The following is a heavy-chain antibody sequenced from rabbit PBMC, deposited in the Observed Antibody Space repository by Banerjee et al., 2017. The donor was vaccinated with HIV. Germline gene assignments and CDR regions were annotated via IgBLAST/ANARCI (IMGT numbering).Heavy chain of an antibody. D-gene: IGHD6-1*01. CDR3: ARDDATAFGYGNL. Sequence: QEQLEESGGDLVKPEGSLTLTCKASGFDLSSSYYMCWVRQAPGKGLEWIACIYTGDGNTYYASWAKGRFTISKTSSTTMTLQMTSLTAADTATYFCARDDATAFGYGNLWGQGTLVTVS. CDR2: IYTGDGNT. J-gene: IGHJ4*01. CDR1: GFDLSSSYY. V-gene: IGHV1S45*01.